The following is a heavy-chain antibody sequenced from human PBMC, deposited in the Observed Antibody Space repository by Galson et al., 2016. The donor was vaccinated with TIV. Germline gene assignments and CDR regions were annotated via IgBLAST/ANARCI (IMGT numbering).Heavy chain of an antibody. CDR1: GFTFSNFW. V-gene: IGHV3-74*01. D-gene: IGHD3-3*01. Sequence: SLRLSCAASGFTFSNFWMHWVRQVPGKGLVWVSRIKTDGSRTDYVDSVKGRFTISRDNVKNTVYLQMDSLRAEDTAVYYCRARGDSRAHDVFDFWGHGAMFTVSS. CDR2: IKTDGSRT. J-gene: IGHJ3*01. CDR3: RARGDSRAHDVFDF.